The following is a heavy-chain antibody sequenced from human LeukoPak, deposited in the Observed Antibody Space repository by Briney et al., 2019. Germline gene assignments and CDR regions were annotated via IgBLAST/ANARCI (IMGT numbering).Heavy chain of an antibody. J-gene: IGHJ4*02. D-gene: IGHD2-21*02. Sequence: ASVKVSCKASGYTFTSYDINWVRQATGQGLEWMGWMNPNSGNTGYAQKFQGRVTMTRNTSISTAYMELSSLRSEDTAVYYCARGLTGWVATNLSPFEYWGQGTLVTVSS. CDR1: GYTFTSYD. CDR2: MNPNSGNT. CDR3: ARGLTGWVATNLSPFEY. V-gene: IGHV1-8*01.